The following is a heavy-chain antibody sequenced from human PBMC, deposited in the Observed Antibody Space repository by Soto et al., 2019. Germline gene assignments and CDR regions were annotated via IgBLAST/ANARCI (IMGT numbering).Heavy chain of an antibody. CDR3: ASPTLGAFDI. D-gene: IGHD3-16*01. V-gene: IGHV4-39*01. J-gene: IGHJ3*02. CDR1: GGSISSSNYY. CDR2: IYYSGST. Sequence: QLQLQESGPGLVKPSETLSLTCTVSGGSISSSNYYWGWIRQPPGKGLEWIGSIYYSGSTAHNSSLKSRVTMSVDTSKNQLSLRLSSVTAADTAVYYCASPTLGAFDIWGQGTMVTVSS.